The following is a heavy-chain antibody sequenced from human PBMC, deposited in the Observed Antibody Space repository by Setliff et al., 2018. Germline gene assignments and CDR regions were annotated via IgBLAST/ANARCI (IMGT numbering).Heavy chain of an antibody. J-gene: IGHJ6*03. CDR2: INPNSGGT. CDR1: GYTFTGYY. Sequence: GASVKVSCKASGYTFTGYYMHWVRQAPGQGLEWMGWINPNSGGTNYAQKFQGRVTMTRDTSISTAYMELSRLRSDDTAVYYCARAGQPLRFLEWLSTLEYYYYMDVWGKGTTVTVS. D-gene: IGHD3-3*01. CDR3: ARAGQPLRFLEWLSTLEYYYYMDV. V-gene: IGHV1-2*02.